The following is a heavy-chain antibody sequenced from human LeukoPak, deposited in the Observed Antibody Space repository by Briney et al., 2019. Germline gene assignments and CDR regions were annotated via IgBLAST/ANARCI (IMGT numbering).Heavy chain of an antibody. CDR1: GGSISSSSYY. CDR2: IYYSGST. Sequence: PSETLSLTCTVSGGSISSSSYYWGWIRQPPGKGLEWIGSIYYSGSTYYNPSLKSRVTISVDTSKNQFSLKLTSVTAADTAVYYCARSFGEVPVDYWGQGTLVTVSS. D-gene: IGHD3-16*01. J-gene: IGHJ4*02. V-gene: IGHV4-39*07. CDR3: ARSFGEVPVDY.